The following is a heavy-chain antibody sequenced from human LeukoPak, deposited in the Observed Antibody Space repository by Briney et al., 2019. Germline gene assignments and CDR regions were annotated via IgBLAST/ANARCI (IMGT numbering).Heavy chain of an antibody. V-gene: IGHV6-1*01. D-gene: IGHD2-15*01. Sequence: SQILSLTCAISGDSVSRNSAAWNWIRQSPSRGLEWLGRTYYKSKWFNDLAVYVRSRITISPDTSKNQFSLQLNSVTPEDTAVYYCARGTPGYYGMDVWGQGTTDTVTS. CDR1: GDSVSRNSAA. J-gene: IGHJ6*02. CDR3: ARGTPGYYGMDV. CDR2: TYYKSKWFN.